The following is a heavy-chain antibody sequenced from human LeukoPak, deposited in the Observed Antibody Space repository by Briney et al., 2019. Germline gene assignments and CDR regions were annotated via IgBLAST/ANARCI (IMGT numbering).Heavy chain of an antibody. J-gene: IGHJ4*02. D-gene: IGHD6-13*01. CDR1: GFTVSSNH. V-gene: IGHV3-53*05. CDR3: ARRTQPYYFDY. Sequence: GGSLRLSCAASGFTVSSNHMSWVRQAPGKGLEWVSVIYSGGSTDYADSVKGRFTISRDNSKNTLYLQMNSLRAEDTAVYYCARRTQPYYFDYWGQGTLVTVSS. CDR2: IYSGGST.